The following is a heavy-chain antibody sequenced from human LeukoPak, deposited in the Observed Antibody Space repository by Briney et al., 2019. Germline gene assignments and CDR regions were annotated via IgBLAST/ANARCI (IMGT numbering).Heavy chain of an antibody. D-gene: IGHD6-13*01. Sequence: SETLSLTCTVSGGSISTYYWSWIRQPPGKGLEWIGYIYNSGSTNYNPSLKSRVTISVDTSKNQFSLKPSSVTAADTAVYYCARENSNSWYLDYWGQGTLVTVSS. CDR1: GGSISTYY. J-gene: IGHJ4*02. V-gene: IGHV4-59*01. CDR2: IYNSGST. CDR3: ARENSNSWYLDY.